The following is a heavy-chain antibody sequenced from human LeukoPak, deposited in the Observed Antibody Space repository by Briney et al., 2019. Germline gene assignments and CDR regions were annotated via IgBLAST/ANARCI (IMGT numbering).Heavy chain of an antibody. CDR3: ARDAVATGIGSFDI. Sequence: SETLSLTCTVSGGSINSSHYSWIRQPPGKGLEWIGFLYYSGGTNYNPSLESRVTIPLDTSKNQLSLKLTSVTAADTAVYFCARDAVATGIGSFDIWGQGTLVTVSS. V-gene: IGHV4-59*01. CDR1: GGSINSSH. D-gene: IGHD6-19*01. CDR2: LYYSGGT. J-gene: IGHJ3*02.